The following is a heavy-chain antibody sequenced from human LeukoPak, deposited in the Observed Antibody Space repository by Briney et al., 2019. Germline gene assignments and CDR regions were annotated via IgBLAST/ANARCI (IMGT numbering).Heavy chain of an antibody. V-gene: IGHV4-59*08. CDR3: ARLGKTYYMDV. D-gene: IGHD1/OR15-1a*01. Sequence: SETLSLTCTVSGDSISNYYWTWIRQTPGKGLEWIGNLYHSGAADYNPSLKTRVTTSVDTSKDQFSLSLRSSTAADTAVYFCARLGKTYYMDVWGTGTTVAVSS. CDR1: GDSISNYY. J-gene: IGHJ6*03. CDR2: LYHSGAA.